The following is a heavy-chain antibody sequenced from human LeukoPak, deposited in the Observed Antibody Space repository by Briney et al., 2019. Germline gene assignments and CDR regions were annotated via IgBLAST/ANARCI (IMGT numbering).Heavy chain of an antibody. CDR2: IDAGNGDT. Sequence: ASVTVSCKASGYTFSDYAMHWVRQAPGQRFEWMGWIDAGNGDTRYSQKFQGRVTITRDTSASTAYIELRSLRSEDTAMYYCARGGTSDWPLDHWGQETLVTISS. CDR1: GYTFSDYA. D-gene: IGHD2-2*01. CDR3: ARGGTSDWPLDH. J-gene: IGHJ4*02. V-gene: IGHV1-3*01.